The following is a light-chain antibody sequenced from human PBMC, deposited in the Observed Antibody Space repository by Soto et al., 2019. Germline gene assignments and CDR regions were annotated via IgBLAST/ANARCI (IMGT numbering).Light chain of an antibody. Sequence: DIQLTQSPSFLSASVGDSVTITCRASQGISSYLAWYQQKPGKAPKLLISTASTLQSGVPSRFSGSGSGTEFPLTISSLQPEDFATYYCQQLNNYPRTFGQGTKVEIK. J-gene: IGKJ1*01. CDR3: QQLNNYPRT. CDR1: QGISSY. V-gene: IGKV1-9*01. CDR2: TAS.